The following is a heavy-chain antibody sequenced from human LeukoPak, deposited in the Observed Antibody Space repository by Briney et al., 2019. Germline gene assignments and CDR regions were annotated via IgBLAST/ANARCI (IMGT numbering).Heavy chain of an antibody. Sequence: GASVKVSCKASGYAFTGYYMHWVRQAPGQGLEWMGRINPNSGGTNYAQKFQGRVTMTRDTSISTAYMELSRLRSDDTAVYYCARATRRSGYDLYYWGQGTLVTVSS. D-gene: IGHD5-12*01. CDR2: INPNSGGT. CDR1: GYAFTGYY. V-gene: IGHV1-2*06. J-gene: IGHJ4*02. CDR3: ARATRRSGYDLYY.